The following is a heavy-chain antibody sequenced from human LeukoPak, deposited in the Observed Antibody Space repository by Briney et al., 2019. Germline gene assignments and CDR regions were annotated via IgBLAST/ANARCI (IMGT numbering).Heavy chain of an antibody. CDR3: ARTVDTPGWFDP. J-gene: IGHJ5*02. Sequence: PSETLSLNCTVSGGSISSYYWSWIRQSAGRGLEWIGRIYSSGRTNYNPSLKTRVTMSIDTSKNQISLRLNSVTAADTAVYYCARTVDTPGWFDPWGQGTLVTVSS. CDR1: GGSISSYY. V-gene: IGHV4-4*07. D-gene: IGHD5-18*01. CDR2: IYSSGRT.